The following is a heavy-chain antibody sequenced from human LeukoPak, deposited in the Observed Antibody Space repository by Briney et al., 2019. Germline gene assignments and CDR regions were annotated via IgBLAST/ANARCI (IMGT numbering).Heavy chain of an antibody. Sequence: PSETLSLTCTVSGYSISSGSYYWSWIRQPAGKGLEWIGRIYTSGSTNYNPSLKSRVTISVDTSKNQFSLKLGSVTAADTAVYYCARESLVRGVIGGPWGQGTLVTVSS. CDR3: ARESLVRGVIGGP. CDR2: IYTSGST. J-gene: IGHJ5*02. V-gene: IGHV4-61*02. D-gene: IGHD3-10*01. CDR1: GYSISSGSYY.